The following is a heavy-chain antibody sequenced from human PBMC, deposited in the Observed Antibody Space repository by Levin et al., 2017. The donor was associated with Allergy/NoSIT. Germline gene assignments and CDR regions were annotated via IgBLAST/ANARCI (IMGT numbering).Heavy chain of an antibody. Sequence: RTSETLSLTCSVSGASISSVDSYWSWIRQAPGKGLEWIGFMYHSGRSYYNPSLKSRVTISLDMSKNQFSLKLTSVTGADTAGYYCARETIPTGFAFDSWGQGTLVNVSS. V-gene: IGHV4-30-4*01. D-gene: IGHD1-14*01. CDR3: ARETIPTGFAFDS. CDR2: MYHSGRS. CDR1: GASISSVDSY. J-gene: IGHJ4*02.